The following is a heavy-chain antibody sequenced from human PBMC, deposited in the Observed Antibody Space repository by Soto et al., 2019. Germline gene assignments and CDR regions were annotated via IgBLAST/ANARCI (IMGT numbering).Heavy chain of an antibody. CDR1: GFTFSSYA. J-gene: IGHJ4*02. D-gene: IGHD4-17*01. CDR2: LSAGGTSA. Sequence: GGSLRLSCAASGFTFSSYAMSWVRQASGKGLEWVSALSAGGTSAYYTVSVEGRFTISRDNSKNILYLQMNSLKADDTAVYYCARGTYGDYDFWGKGTLVTVST. V-gene: IGHV3-23*01. CDR3: ARGTYGDYDF.